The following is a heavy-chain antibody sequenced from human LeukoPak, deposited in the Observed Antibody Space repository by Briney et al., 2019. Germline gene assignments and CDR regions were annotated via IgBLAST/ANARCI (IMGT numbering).Heavy chain of an antibody. Sequence: GESLKISCKASGYSFTSYWIAWVRQMPGKGLEWMGIIYPGDSDTRYSPSFQGQVTIPADKSISTAYLQWSSLKASDTAMYYCARHLVEMATNDYWGQGTLVTVSS. J-gene: IGHJ4*02. CDR2: IYPGDSDT. CDR1: GYSFTSYW. V-gene: IGHV5-51*01. D-gene: IGHD5-12*01. CDR3: ARHLVEMATNDY.